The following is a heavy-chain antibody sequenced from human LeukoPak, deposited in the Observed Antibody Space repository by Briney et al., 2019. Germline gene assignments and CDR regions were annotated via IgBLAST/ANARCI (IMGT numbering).Heavy chain of an antibody. V-gene: IGHV1-2*06. CDR2: INPNSGGT. Sequence: ASVKVSCKASGYTFTGYYMHWVRQAPGQGLEWMGRINPNSGGTNYAQKFQGRVTMTRDTSISTAYMELSRLRSDDTAVYYCARGHSSSAPNRVDYWGQGTLVTVSS. J-gene: IGHJ4*02. CDR3: ARGHSSSAPNRVDY. D-gene: IGHD6-6*01. CDR1: GYTFTGYY.